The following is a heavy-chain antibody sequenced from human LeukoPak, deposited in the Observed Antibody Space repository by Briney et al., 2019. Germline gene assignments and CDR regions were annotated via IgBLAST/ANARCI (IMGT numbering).Heavy chain of an antibody. CDR1: GGSTSSYY. CDR2: IYYSGST. J-gene: IGHJ4*02. CDR3: ARHSGAGTGFVY. Sequence: PSETLSLTCTVSGGSTSSYYWSWIRQPPGKGLEWIGYIYYSGSTNYNPSLESRLTISIDTSKNQFSLKLSSVTAADTAVYYCARHSGAGTGFVYWGQGTLVTVSS. D-gene: IGHD6-19*01. V-gene: IGHV4-59*08.